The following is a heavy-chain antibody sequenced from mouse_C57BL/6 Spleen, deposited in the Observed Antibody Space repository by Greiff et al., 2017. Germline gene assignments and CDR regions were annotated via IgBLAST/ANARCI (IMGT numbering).Heavy chain of an antibody. J-gene: IGHJ2*01. Sequence: QVQLQQPGAELVKPGASVKLSCKASGYTFTSYWMHWVKQRPGQGLEWIGMIHPNSGSTNYNEKFKSKATLTVDKSSSTAYMQLSSLTSEDSAVYYCARFPQDSSGYRGDYFDCWGQGTTLTVSS. CDR2: IHPNSGST. CDR3: ARFPQDSSGYRGDYFDC. D-gene: IGHD3-2*02. V-gene: IGHV1-64*01. CDR1: GYTFTSYW.